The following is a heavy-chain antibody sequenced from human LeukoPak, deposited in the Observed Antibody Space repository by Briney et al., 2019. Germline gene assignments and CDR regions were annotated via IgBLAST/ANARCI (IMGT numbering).Heavy chain of an antibody. CDR1: GFTFSNYN. CDR2: INWNGGST. D-gene: IGHD2-15*01. V-gene: IGHV3-20*04. J-gene: IGHJ4*02. Sequence: GGSLRLSCEASGFTFSNYNMNWVRQAPGKGLEWVSGINWNGGSTGYADSVKGRFTISRDNAKNSLYLQMNSLRAEDTALYYCARGYGYCSGGSCSYFDYWGQGTLVTVSS. CDR3: ARGYGYCSGGSCSYFDY.